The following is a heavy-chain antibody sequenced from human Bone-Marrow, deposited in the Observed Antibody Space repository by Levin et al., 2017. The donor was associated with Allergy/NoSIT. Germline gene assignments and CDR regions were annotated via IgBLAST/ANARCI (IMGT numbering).Heavy chain of an antibody. CDR2: INQYGGEK. J-gene: IGHJ3*01. CDR1: GFTFTNFW. D-gene: IGHD3-22*01. Sequence: LSGGSLRLSCEVSGFTFTNFWMNWIRQSPGKGPEWVATINQYGGEKYYLDSVKGRFTISRDYGKNFLYLQMNSLRVEDTAVYYCARDRTYFDTSGDRRKDAFDVWGQGALVTV. CDR3: ARDRTYFDTSGDRRKDAFDV. V-gene: IGHV3-7*01.